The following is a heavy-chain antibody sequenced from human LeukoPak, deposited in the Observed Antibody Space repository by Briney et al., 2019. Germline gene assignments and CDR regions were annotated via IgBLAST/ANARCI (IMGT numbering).Heavy chain of an antibody. J-gene: IGHJ5*02. CDR1: GFTFSSYE. CDR2: ISSSGSTI. V-gene: IGHV3-48*03. Sequence: GGSLRLSCAASGFTFSSYEMNWVRQAPGKGLEWVSYISSSGSTIYYADSVKGRFPISRDNAKNSLYLQMNSLRAEDTAVYYCGRLDYDSSGYYYGFDRWGQGTLVTVSS. D-gene: IGHD3-22*01. CDR3: GRLDYDSSGYYYGFDR.